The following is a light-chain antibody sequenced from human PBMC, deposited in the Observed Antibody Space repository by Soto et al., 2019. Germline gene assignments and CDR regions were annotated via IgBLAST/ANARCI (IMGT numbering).Light chain of an antibody. CDR1: QSVCSH. CDR3: QQYNNWPTWT. V-gene: IGKV3-15*01. CDR2: GAS. J-gene: IGKJ1*01. Sequence: IGVAQPSGTLSVSSGERGTLFCRASQSVCSHFAWYQQKPGQAPRLLIYGASTRATGIPARFSGSGSGTEFTLTISSLQSEDFAVYYCQQYNNWPTWTFGQGTKVEIK.